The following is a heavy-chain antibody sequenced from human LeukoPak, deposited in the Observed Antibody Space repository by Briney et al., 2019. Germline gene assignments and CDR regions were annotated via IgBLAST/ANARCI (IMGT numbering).Heavy chain of an antibody. CDR3: AKDPLRFTYGYGAYYFDY. D-gene: IGHD5-18*01. J-gene: IGHJ4*02. V-gene: IGHV3-74*01. CDR1: GFTFSSYY. CDR2: ISGDGTNI. Sequence: GGSLRLSCVASGFTFSSYYMQWVRQDPRKGLVWVSRISGDGTNINYADSVRGRFTISRDNAKNTLYLQMNSLRTEDTAVYYCAKDPLRFTYGYGAYYFDYWGQGTLVTVSS.